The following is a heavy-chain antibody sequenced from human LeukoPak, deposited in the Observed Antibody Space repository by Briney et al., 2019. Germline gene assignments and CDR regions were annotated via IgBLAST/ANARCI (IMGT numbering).Heavy chain of an antibody. CDR3: ARRMATATFDY. J-gene: IGHJ4*02. V-gene: IGHV4-39*01. CDR2: FYHSGST. CDR1: GDSITSNNYY. Sequence: PSETLSLTCIVSGDSITSNNYYWGWLRQPPGKGLEWISFFYHSGSTFYNPSLKSRVTTSVDTSKNQFSLNLASVTAADTAIYYCARRMATATFDYWGPGTLVTVS. D-gene: IGHD4-17*01.